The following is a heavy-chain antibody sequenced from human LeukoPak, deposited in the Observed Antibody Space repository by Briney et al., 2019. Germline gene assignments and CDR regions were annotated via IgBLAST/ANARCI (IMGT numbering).Heavy chain of an antibody. CDR1: GFTFSSYS. Sequence: GGSLKLSCAASGFTFSSYSMNWVRQAPGKGLEWVSAISGSGHNTYYADSVKGRFTISRDNSKNTLYLQMNSLRAEDTAVYYCAKVYGSGMVGYYYMDVWGKGTTVTISS. CDR3: AKVYGSGMVGYYYMDV. D-gene: IGHD3-10*01. J-gene: IGHJ6*03. CDR2: ISGSGHNT. V-gene: IGHV3-23*01.